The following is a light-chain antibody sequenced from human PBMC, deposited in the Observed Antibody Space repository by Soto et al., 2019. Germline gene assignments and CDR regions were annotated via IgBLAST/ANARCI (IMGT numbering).Light chain of an antibody. CDR3: QHYKTYSRT. J-gene: IGKJ1*01. V-gene: IGKV1-5*03. Sequence: DIQMTQSPSTLSASVGDRVTMTCRASQSISSWLAWYQQKPGKAPNLLIYKASSLESGVPSRFSGSGSGTEFTLTIISLQPDDFATYYCQHYKTYSRTFGQGTKVEIK. CDR2: KAS. CDR1: QSISSW.